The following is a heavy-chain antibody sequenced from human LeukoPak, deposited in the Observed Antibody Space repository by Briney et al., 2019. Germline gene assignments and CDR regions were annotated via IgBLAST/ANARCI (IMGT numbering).Heavy chain of an antibody. V-gene: IGHV4-59*01. CDR1: GGSISTYY. Sequence: SETLSLTCTMSGGSISGGSISTYYWTWIRQPPGKELEWIGYIYYSGSTNYNPSLKSRVTISLDMSKNQFSLKLNSVTTADTAVYYCTRRVATTGIYAFDIWGQGTMVTVSS. J-gene: IGHJ3*02. CDR2: IYYSGST. D-gene: IGHD1-1*01. CDR3: TRRVATTGIYAFDI.